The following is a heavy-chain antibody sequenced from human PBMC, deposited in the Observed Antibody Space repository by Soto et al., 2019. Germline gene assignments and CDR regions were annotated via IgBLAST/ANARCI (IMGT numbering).Heavy chain of an antibody. V-gene: IGHV1-69*13. Sequence: ASVKVSCKASGGTFSSYAISWVRQAPGQGLEWMGGIIPIFGTANYAQKFQGRVTITADESTSTAYMELSSLRSEDTAVYYCVKDVVDSGSYYLWAYWGQGTLVTVSS. J-gene: IGHJ4*02. CDR2: IIPIFGTA. CDR1: GGTFSSYA. D-gene: IGHD1-26*01. CDR3: VKDVVDSGSYYLWAY.